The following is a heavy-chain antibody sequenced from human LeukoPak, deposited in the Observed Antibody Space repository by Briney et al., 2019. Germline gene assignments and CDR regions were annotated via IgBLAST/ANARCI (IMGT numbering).Heavy chain of an antibody. CDR3: ARRSVVKDYYYYMDV. CDR2: IYPGDSDT. J-gene: IGHJ6*03. D-gene: IGHD2-21*01. CDR1: GYSFTSYW. Sequence: GESLKISCKGSGYSFTSYWIGWVRQMPGKGLEWMGIIYPGDSDTRYSPSFQGQVTISADKSISTAYLQWSSLKASDTAMYYCARRSVVKDYYYYMDVWGKGTTVTVSS. V-gene: IGHV5-51*01.